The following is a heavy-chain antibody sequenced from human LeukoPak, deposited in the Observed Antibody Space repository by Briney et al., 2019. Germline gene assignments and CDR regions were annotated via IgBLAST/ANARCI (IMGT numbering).Heavy chain of an antibody. CDR1: GYTFTGYY. CDR2: INPNSGGT. Sequence: ASVKVSCKASGYTFTGYYMHWVRQAPGQGLEWMGWINPNSGGTNYAQKFQGRVTMTRDTSISTAYMELSRLRSDDTAVYYCARDQGKVDYYDSSGYYGPHFDNWGQGTLVTVSS. J-gene: IGHJ4*02. D-gene: IGHD3-22*01. V-gene: IGHV1-2*02. CDR3: ARDQGKVDYYDSSGYYGPHFDN.